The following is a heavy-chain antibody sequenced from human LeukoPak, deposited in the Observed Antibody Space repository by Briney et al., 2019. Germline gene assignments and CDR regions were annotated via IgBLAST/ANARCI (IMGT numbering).Heavy chain of an antibody. CDR3: ARGMGSNYLYYYYYGMDV. CDR2: IYYSGST. D-gene: IGHD4-11*01. J-gene: IGHJ6*02. Sequence: PSETLSLTCTVSGGSISSYYWSWIRQPPGKGLEWIGYIYYSGSTNYNPSLKSRVTISVDTSKNQFSLKLSSVTAADTAVYYCARGMGSNYLYYYYYGMDVWGQGTTVTVSS. V-gene: IGHV4-59*01. CDR1: GGSISSYY.